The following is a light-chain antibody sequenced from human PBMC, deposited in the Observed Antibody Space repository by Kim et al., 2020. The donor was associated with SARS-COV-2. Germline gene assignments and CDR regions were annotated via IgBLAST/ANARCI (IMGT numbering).Light chain of an antibody. CDR3: QVWDSSSDHRVV. CDR1: SIGSKS. Sequence: SYELTQPPSVSVAPGKTARVSCGGNSIGSKSVHWYQQKSGQAPVLVIYYDSDRPSGIPERFSGSNSGNTATLTIGRVEAGDEDDYYCQVWDSSSDHRVVFGGGTQLTVL. V-gene: IGLV3-21*04. CDR2: YDS. J-gene: IGLJ2*01.